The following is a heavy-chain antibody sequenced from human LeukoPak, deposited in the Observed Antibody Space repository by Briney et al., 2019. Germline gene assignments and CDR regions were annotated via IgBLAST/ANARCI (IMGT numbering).Heavy chain of an antibody. J-gene: IGHJ2*01. V-gene: IGHV3-7*01. CDR2: IKQDGSEK. CDR1: GFTVSSNY. CDR3: ARPPRGVATIPYWYFDL. D-gene: IGHD5-12*01. Sequence: GGSLGLSCAASGFTVSSNYMSWVRQAPGKGLEWVANIKQDGSEKYYVDSVKGRFTISRDNAKNSLYLQMNSLRAEDTAVYYCARPPRGVATIPYWYFDLCGRGTLVTVSS.